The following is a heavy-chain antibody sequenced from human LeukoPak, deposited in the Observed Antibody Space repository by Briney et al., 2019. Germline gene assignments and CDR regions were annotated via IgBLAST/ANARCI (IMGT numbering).Heavy chain of an antibody. J-gene: IGHJ3*02. CDR3: ASPYYDFWSGYKDAFDI. V-gene: IGHV5-51*01. Sequence: GESLKISCKGSGYSFTSYWIGWVRQMPGKGLEWMGIIYPGDSDTRYSPSFQGQVTISADKSISTAYLQWSSLKASDTAMYYCASPYYDFWSGYKDAFDIWGKGTMVTV. CDR1: GYSFTSYW. D-gene: IGHD3-3*01. CDR2: IYPGDSDT.